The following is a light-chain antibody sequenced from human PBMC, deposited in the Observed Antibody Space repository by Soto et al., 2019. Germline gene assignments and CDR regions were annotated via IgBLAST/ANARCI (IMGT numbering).Light chain of an antibody. CDR1: QGISSY. CDR3: QQLNSYPHT. CDR2: GAS. J-gene: IGKJ2*01. V-gene: IGKV1-9*01. Sequence: DIQLTQSPSFLSASVGDRVTITCRASQGISSYLAWYQQKPGKAPKLLIYGASTMQSGVPSRFSGSGSGTEFTLTISSLQPEDFATYYCQQLNSYPHTFGQGTKLEIK.